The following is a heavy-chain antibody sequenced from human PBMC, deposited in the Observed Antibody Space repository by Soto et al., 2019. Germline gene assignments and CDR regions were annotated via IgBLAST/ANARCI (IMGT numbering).Heavy chain of an antibody. CDR2: IKQDGSEK. D-gene: IGHD3-3*01. Sequence: QPGGSLRLSCAASGFTFSSYWMSWVRQAPGKGLEWVANIKQDGSEKYYVDSVKGRFTISRDNAKNSLYLQMNSLRDEEKAVYYCAREGVGSGYYKAFYYYYGNDVWGQGTHVTVSS. CDR1: GFTFSSYW. CDR3: AREGVGSGYYKAFYYYYGNDV. J-gene: IGHJ6*02. V-gene: IGHV3-7*03.